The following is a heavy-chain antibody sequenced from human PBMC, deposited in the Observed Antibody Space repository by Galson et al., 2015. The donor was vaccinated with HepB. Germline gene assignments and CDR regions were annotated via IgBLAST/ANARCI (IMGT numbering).Heavy chain of an antibody. Sequence: SVKVSCKASGYTFTSYDINWVRQATGQGLEWMGWMNPNSGNTGYAQKFQGRVTMTRNTSISTAYTELSSLRSEDTAVYYCARVEQSGYDPHYYFDYWGQGTLVTVSS. CDR1: GYTFTSYD. D-gene: IGHD5-12*01. CDR2: MNPNSGNT. CDR3: ARVEQSGYDPHYYFDY. J-gene: IGHJ4*02. V-gene: IGHV1-8*01.